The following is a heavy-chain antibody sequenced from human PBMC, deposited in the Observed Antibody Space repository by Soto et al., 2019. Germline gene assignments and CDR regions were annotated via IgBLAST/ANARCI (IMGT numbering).Heavy chain of an antibody. D-gene: IGHD2-15*01. Sequence: PGGSLRLSCTASGFTFGGFSFADYAVSWVRQAPGKGLEWIGFMRSKGYGGTTEYAASVKGRFIISRDDSKTIAYLQMNSLKLEDTAVYYCIGQRGGGSCFRQSHYWGQGTLVTVSS. CDR1: GFTFGGFSFADYA. CDR3: IGQRGGGSCFRQSHY. J-gene: IGHJ4*02. CDR2: MRSKGYGGTT. V-gene: IGHV3-49*04.